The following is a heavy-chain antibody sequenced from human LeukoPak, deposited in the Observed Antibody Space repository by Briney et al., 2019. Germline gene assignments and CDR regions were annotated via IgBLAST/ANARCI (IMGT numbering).Heavy chain of an antibody. V-gene: IGHV4-34*01. J-gene: IGHJ5*02. CDR3: ARQTYGDYGWFDP. CDR1: GGSFSGYY. CDR2: INHSGST. D-gene: IGHD4-17*01. Sequence: SETLSLTCAVYGGSFSGYYWSWIRQPPGKGLEWIGEINHSGSTNYNPSLKSRVTISVVTSKNQFSLRLTSATAADTAVYYCARQTYGDYGWFDPWGQGTLVTVSS.